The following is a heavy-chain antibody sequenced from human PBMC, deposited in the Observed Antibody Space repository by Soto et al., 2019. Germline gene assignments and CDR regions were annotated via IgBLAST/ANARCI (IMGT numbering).Heavy chain of an antibody. CDR1: PLSTSKMC. D-gene: IGHD6-19*01. Sequence: PLSTSKMCVSWIRQAPGKALEWLARIDWDDDKYYSTSLKSRLTITKATSKNQVVLTMTNMDPVDTATYYCAHRSYSSGWFDYWGQGILVTVSS. V-gene: IGHV2-70*12. CDR3: AHRSYSSGWFDY. J-gene: IGHJ4*02. CDR2: IDWDDDK.